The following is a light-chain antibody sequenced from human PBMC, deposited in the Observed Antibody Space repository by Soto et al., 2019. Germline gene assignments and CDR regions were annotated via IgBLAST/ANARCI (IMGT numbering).Light chain of an antibody. CDR1: QGISSY. CDR3: QQLNTYPWT. Sequence: DIQLTQSPSFLSASVGDRVTITCRASQGISSYLAWYQQKPGKAPKLLISAASTLQSGVPSRFSGSGSGTEFTLAISSLQPEDFATYYCQQLNTYPWTFGRGTKVDIK. J-gene: IGKJ1*01. CDR2: AAS. V-gene: IGKV1-9*01.